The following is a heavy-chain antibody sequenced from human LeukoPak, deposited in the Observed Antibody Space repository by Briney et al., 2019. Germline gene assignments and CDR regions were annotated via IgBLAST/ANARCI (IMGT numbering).Heavy chain of an antibody. CDR1: GYTFTELS. D-gene: IGHD3-16*01. CDR3: ASFVMILRYYGLDV. Sequence: ASVKVSCKTSGYTFTELSMQWVRQAPGKGLEWMGGFDPEEGETIYAQKFQGRVTMTEDTSTDTAYMELSSLTSEDTAVYYCASFVMILRYYGLDVWGQGTTVTVSS. CDR2: FDPEEGET. J-gene: IGHJ6*02. V-gene: IGHV1-24*01.